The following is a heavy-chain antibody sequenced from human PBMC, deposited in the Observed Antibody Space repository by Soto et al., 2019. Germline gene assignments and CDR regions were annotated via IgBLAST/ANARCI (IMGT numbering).Heavy chain of an antibody. V-gene: IGHV4-30-4*01. Sequence: SETLSLTCTVSAGYISSGFYFWSWMRQPPGKGLEWLGHIYSSGTAYYNPSLKSRLTISVDASKTQFSLKLTSVTAADTASYYCASRQQQVALVDYWGQGTLVTAPQ. D-gene: IGHD5-12*01. CDR1: AGYISSGFYF. CDR2: IYSSGTA. CDR3: ASRQQQVALVDY. J-gene: IGHJ4*02.